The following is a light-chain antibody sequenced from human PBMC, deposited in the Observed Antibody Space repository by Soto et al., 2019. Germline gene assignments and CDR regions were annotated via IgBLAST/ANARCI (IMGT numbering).Light chain of an antibody. J-gene: IGKJ1*01. CDR1: QSISSW. Sequence: DIQMTQSPSTLSASVGDRVIITCRASQSISSWLAWNQQKPGKAPKLLISKASDLENGVPSRFSGYGSGTVFTLIISSLQPDDYATYYCQQYNSYGVTFGQGTKVEI. CDR2: KAS. V-gene: IGKV1-5*03. CDR3: QQYNSYGVT.